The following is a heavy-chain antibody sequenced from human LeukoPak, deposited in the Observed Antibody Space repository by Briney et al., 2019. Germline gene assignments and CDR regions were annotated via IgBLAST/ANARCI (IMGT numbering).Heavy chain of an antibody. D-gene: IGHD4-17*01. CDR1: GYTLTGHY. Sequence: ASVKVSCKASGYTLTGHYMYWVRQAPGQGLEWMGWINPNSGGTNYAQKFQGRVTMTTDTSASTAYMELSSLRSEDTAVYYCARLSSHYGDYKVDPWGQGTLVTVSS. J-gene: IGHJ5*02. V-gene: IGHV1-2*02. CDR2: INPNSGGT. CDR3: ARLSSHYGDYKVDP.